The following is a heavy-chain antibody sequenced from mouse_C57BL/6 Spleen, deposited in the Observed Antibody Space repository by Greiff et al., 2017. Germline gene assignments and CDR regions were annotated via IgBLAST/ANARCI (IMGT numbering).Heavy chain of an antibody. V-gene: IGHV7-3*01. CDR1: GFTFTDYY. Sequence: EVKLVESGGGLVQPGGSLSLSCAASGFTFTDYYMSWVRQPPGKALEWLGFIRNKANGYTTEYSSSVKGRFTISRENSQSILYLQMNALRAENSATYDCARSVYAGGYWYVDGWGTGTTVTVSS. J-gene: IGHJ1*03. D-gene: IGHD2-13*01. CDR3: ARSVYAGGYWYVDG. CDR2: IRNKANGYTT.